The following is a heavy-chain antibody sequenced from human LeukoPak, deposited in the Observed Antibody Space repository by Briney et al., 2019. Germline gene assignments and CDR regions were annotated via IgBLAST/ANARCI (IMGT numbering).Heavy chain of an antibody. V-gene: IGHV3-7*01. D-gene: IGHD2-2*01. Sequence: GSLRLSCAASGFPFSSYWMSWVRQAPGKGLEWVANIKQDGSNKYCADSVKGRFTISRDNSKNTLYLQMNSLGAEDTAVYYCARDPGSTSCYSAYYYYYGMDVWGKGTTVTVSS. J-gene: IGHJ6*04. CDR1: GFPFSSYW. CDR3: ARDPGSTSCYSAYYYYYGMDV. CDR2: IKQDGSNK.